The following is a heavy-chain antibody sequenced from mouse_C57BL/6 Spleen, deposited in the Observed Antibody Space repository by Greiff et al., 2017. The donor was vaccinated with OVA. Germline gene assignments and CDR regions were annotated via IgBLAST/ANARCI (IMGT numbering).Heavy chain of an antibody. CDR2: INPNNGGT. D-gene: IGHD6-5*01. V-gene: IGHV1-26*01. CDR3: ARIGLCWAWFAY. J-gene: IGHJ3*01. Sequence: VQLQQSGPELVKPGASVKISCKASGYTFTDYYMNWVKQSHGKSLEWIGEINPNNGGTSYNQKFKGKATLTVDKSSSTAYMELRSLTSEDSAVYYCARIGLCWAWFAYWGQGTLVTVSA. CDR1: GYTFTDYY.